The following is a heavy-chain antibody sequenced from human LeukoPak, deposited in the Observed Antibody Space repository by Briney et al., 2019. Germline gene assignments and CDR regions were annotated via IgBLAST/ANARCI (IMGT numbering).Heavy chain of an antibody. CDR2: IRYDASNK. CDR1: GFTFGSYG. V-gene: IGHV3-30*02. CDR3: AKDRLYAPVALDY. Sequence: GGSLRLSCAASGFTFGSYGMHWVRQAPGKGLEWVAFIRYDASNKYYADSVKGRFTISRDNSKNTLYLQMNTLRAEDTAVYYCAKDRLYAPVALDYWGQGTLVTVSS. J-gene: IGHJ4*02. D-gene: IGHD2/OR15-2a*01.